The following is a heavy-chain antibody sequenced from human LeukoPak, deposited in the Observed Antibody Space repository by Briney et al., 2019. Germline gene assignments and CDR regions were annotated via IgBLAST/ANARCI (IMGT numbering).Heavy chain of an antibody. V-gene: IGHV4-38-2*01. J-gene: IGHJ4*02. CDR1: GYSISSGYY. D-gene: IGHD1-26*01. CDR3: ARQQWELLGWVDY. CDR2: IYHSGST. Sequence: SETLSLTCAVSGYSISSGYYWGWIRQPPGKGLEWIGGIYHSGSTYYNPSLKSRVTISVDTSKNQFSLKLSFVTAADTAVYYCARQQWELLGWVDYWGQGTLVTVSS.